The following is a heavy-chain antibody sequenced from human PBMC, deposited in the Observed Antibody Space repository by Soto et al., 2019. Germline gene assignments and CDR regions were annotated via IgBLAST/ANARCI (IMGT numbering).Heavy chain of an antibody. CDR1: GYTFTSYG. J-gene: IGHJ6*02. CDR3: GREEGEQLAKRGGGYYYYGMDV. CDR2: ISAYNGNT. V-gene: IGHV1-18*01. D-gene: IGHD6-13*01. Sequence: QVQLVQSGAEVKKPGASVKVSCKASGYTFTSYGISWVRQAPGQGLEWMGWISAYNGNTNYAQKLQGRVTMTTDTSTSNAYMGLRSLRSDDTGVYYCGREEGEQLAKRGGGYYYYGMDVWGQGTTVTVSS.